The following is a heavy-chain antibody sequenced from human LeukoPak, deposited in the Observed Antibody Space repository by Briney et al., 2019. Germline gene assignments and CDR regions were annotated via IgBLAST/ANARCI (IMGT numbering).Heavy chain of an antibody. CDR2: IYTSGST. CDR1: GGSISSYY. Sequence: SETLSLTCTVSGGSISSYYWSWIRQPAGKGLEWIGRIYTSGSTNYNPSLKSRVTMSVDTSKNQFSLKLSSVTAADTAVYYCARDIWGGSFYSSVTTGWFDPWGQGTLVTVSS. CDR3: ARDIWGGSFYSSVTTGWFDP. D-gene: IGHD3-16*01. J-gene: IGHJ5*02. V-gene: IGHV4-4*07.